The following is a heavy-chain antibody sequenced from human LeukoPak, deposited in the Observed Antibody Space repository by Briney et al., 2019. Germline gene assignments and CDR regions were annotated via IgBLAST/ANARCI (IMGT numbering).Heavy chain of an antibody. CDR1: GYTFTSYA. CDR3: ARELGYSSSWYLYTDYYYYMDV. CDR2: INTNTGNP. D-gene: IGHD6-13*01. V-gene: IGHV7-4-1*02. Sequence: GASVKVSCKASGYTFTSYAMNWVRQAPGQGLEWMGWINTNTGNPTYAQGFTGRFVFSLDTSVSTAYLQISSLKAEDTAVYYCARELGYSSSWYLYTDYYYYMDVWGKGTTVTVSS. J-gene: IGHJ6*03.